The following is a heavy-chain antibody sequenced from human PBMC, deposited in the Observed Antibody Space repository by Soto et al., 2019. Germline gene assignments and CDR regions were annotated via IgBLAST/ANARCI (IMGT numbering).Heavy chain of an antibody. Sequence: NPSETLSLTCTVSGGSISSSSYYWGWIRQPPGKGLEWIGTIYYSGSTYYNPSLKSRVTISVDTSKNQFSLKLSSVTAADTAVYYFARLTAGTSGYYYYYMDVWGKGTRVTVSS. CDR3: ARLTAGTSGYYYYYMDV. J-gene: IGHJ6*03. CDR1: GGSISSSSYY. D-gene: IGHD6-13*01. V-gene: IGHV4-39*01. CDR2: IYYSGST.